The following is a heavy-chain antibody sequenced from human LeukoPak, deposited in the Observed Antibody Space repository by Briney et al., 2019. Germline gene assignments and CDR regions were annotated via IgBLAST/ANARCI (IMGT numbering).Heavy chain of an antibody. Sequence: PGGSLRLSCAASGFTFSSYSMNWVRQAPGKGLEWVSSISSSSSYIYYADSVKGRFTISRDNAKNSLYLQMNSLRAEDTAVYYCARDQGDYDSSGYFHAFDIWGQGTMVTVSS. CDR2: ISSSSSYI. D-gene: IGHD3-22*01. J-gene: IGHJ3*02. CDR3: ARDQGDYDSSGYFHAFDI. CDR1: GFTFSSYS. V-gene: IGHV3-21*01.